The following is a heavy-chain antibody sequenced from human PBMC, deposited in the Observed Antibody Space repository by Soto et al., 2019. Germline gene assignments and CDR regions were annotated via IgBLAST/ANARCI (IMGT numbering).Heavy chain of an antibody. CDR3: ARAFAASRSYDFWRGPHPISFYSGMDV. V-gene: IGHV4-59*01. Sequence: SETLSLTCTVSGGSISSYYWSWVRQPPGKGLEWIGYIYYSGSTNYNPSLKSRVTITVDTSNTQLSLKLGSVTAAVTAVYYCARAFAASRSYDFWRGPHPISFYSGMDVWGEGTTVTVSS. J-gene: IGHJ6*04. D-gene: IGHD3-3*01. CDR1: GGSISSYY. CDR2: IYYSGST.